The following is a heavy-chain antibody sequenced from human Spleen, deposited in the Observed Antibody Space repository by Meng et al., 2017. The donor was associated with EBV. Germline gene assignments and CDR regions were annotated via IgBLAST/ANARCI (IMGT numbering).Heavy chain of an antibody. Sequence: RRQESGPGLVKPSETLALTCTVSGGSIRSGDYYWSWIRQPPGKWLQWIGSMYFGGTTYYNPSLKSRVAISMDTSKNYFSLKVSSVTAADTAVYYCARHIDPWANSFDPWGQGALVTVSS. CDR2: MYFGGTT. D-gene: IGHD1-26*01. J-gene: IGHJ5*02. CDR1: GGSIRSGDYY. CDR3: ARHIDPWANSFDP. V-gene: IGHV4-39*01.